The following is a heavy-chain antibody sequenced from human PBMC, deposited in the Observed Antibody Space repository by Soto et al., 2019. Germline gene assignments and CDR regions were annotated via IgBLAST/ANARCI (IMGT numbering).Heavy chain of an antibody. CDR1: RYTLTELS. CDR3: ATSPSGSYYWIDY. V-gene: IGHV1-24*01. CDR2: FDPEDGET. Sequence: EASVKVSCKVSRYTLTELSMHWVRQAPGKGLEWMGGFDPEDGETIYAQKFQGRVTMTEDTSTDTAYMELSSLRSEDTAVYYCATSPSGSYYWIDYWGQGTLVTVSS. J-gene: IGHJ4*02. D-gene: IGHD1-26*01.